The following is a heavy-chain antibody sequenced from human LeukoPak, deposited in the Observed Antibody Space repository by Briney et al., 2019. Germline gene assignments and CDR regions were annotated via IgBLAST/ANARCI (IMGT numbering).Heavy chain of an antibody. D-gene: IGHD3-22*01. CDR1: GGSISSYY. CDR3: ARDSVVGSSCYYNV. V-gene: IGHV4-59*12. J-gene: IGHJ4*02. CDR2: IYYSGST. Sequence: SETLSLTCTVSGGSISSYYWSWIRQPPGKGLEWIGYIYYSGSTNYNPSLKSRVTISVDTSKNEFSLNLTSVTAADTAVYYCARDSVVGSSCYYNVWGQGTRVTVSS.